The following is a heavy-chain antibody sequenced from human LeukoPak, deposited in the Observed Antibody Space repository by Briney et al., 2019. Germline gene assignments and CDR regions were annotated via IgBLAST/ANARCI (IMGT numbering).Heavy chain of an antibody. D-gene: IGHD6-13*01. CDR2: INPTVGDT. CDR3: ARYGFSSSWQGGWHAFDI. CDR1: GYTLTSYY. V-gene: IGHV1-46*01. Sequence: ASVKVSCKASGYTLTSYYMHWVRQAPGQGLEWMGIINPTVGDTIYAQKFQGRVTMTRDMSTSTVYMELSSLRSDDTAVYYCARYGFSSSWQGGWHAFDIWGQGTMVTVSS. J-gene: IGHJ3*02.